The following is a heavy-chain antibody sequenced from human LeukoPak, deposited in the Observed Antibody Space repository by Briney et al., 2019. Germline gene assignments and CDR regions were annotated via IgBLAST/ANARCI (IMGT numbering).Heavy chain of an antibody. CDR1: GYTFTSYW. CDR3: ARTYSSDTSGYYLDY. CDR2: IFPGDSDT. D-gene: IGHD3-22*01. Sequence: GXSLQISCQGSGYTFTSYWIGWVRQLPGKGLEWMGIIFPGDSDTRYNPSFQGQVTISADESINTAYMQWSSLKASDTATYYCARTYSSDTSGYYLDYWGQGTLVAVSS. J-gene: IGHJ4*02. V-gene: IGHV5-51*01.